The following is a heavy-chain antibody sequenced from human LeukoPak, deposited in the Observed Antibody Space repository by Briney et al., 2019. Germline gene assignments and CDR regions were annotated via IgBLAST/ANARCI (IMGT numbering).Heavy chain of an antibody. V-gene: IGHV3-23*01. CDR1: GFTFSSYA. Sequence: GGSLRLSCAASGFTFSSYAMSWVRQAPGKGLEWVSAISGSGGSTYYADSVKGRFTISRDNSKNTLYQQMNSLRAEDTAVYYCAKGGVDIVVVVAATQVYYWGQGTLVTVSS. J-gene: IGHJ4*02. CDR2: ISGSGGST. D-gene: IGHD2-15*01. CDR3: AKGGVDIVVVVAATQVYY.